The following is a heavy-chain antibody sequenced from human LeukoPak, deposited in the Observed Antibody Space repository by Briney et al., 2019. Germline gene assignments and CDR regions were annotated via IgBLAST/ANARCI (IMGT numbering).Heavy chain of an antibody. V-gene: IGHV3-48*03. Sequence: PGGSLRLSCAASGFTFSSYEMNWVRQAPGKGLEWVSYISSSGSTIYYADSVKGRFTNSRDNAKNSLYLQMNSLRAEDTAVYYCARVSLAVYYYYGMDVWGKGTTVTVSS. CDR3: ARVSLAVYYYYGMDV. CDR1: GFTFSSYE. CDR2: ISSSGSTI. J-gene: IGHJ6*04. D-gene: IGHD6-19*01.